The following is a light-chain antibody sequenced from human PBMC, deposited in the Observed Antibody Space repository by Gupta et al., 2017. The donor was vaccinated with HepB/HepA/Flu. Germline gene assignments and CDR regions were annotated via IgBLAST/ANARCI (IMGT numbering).Light chain of an antibody. J-gene: IGLJ2*01. Sequence: VSXXXXXTXXXXCGGNNIGSKSVHWYQQKPGQAPVLVVYDDSDRPSGIPERFSGSNSGNTATLTISRVEAGDEADYYCQVWDSSSDPVVFGGGTKLTVL. CDR3: QVWDSSSDPVV. CDR1: NIGSKS. CDR2: DDS. V-gene: IGLV3-21*02.